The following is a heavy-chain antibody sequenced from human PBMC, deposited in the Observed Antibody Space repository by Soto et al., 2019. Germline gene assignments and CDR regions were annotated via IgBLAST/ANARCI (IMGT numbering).Heavy chain of an antibody. J-gene: IGHJ6*02. CDR1: SGSISSMIYS. CDR3: GRDIRGINYNFSGMDV. D-gene: IGHD1-20*01. V-gene: IGHV4-39*07. CDR2: IFYSGST. Sequence: SETLSLTCTVSSGSISSMIYSWDWIRQPPGKGLEWIGSIFYSGSTYYNPSLKSRVTISVDTSKNQFSLKLSSVTAADTAVYYCGRDIRGINYNFSGMDVWGQGTTVTVSS.